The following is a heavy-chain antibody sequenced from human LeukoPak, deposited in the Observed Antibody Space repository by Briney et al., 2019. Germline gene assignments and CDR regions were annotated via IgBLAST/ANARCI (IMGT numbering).Heavy chain of an antibody. Sequence: GGSLRLSCAASGFTFSSYAMSWVRQAPGKGLEWVSAISGSGGSTYYADSVKGRFTISRDNSKNTLYLQMNSLRAEDTAVYYCARDRRYDILTGYYNGAFDIWGQGTMVTVSS. J-gene: IGHJ3*02. V-gene: IGHV3-23*01. D-gene: IGHD3-9*01. CDR1: GFTFSSYA. CDR3: ARDRRYDILTGYYNGAFDI. CDR2: ISGSGGST.